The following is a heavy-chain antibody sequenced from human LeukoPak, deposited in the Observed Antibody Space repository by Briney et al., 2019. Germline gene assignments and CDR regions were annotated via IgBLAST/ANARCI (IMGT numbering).Heavy chain of an antibody. J-gene: IGHJ5*02. D-gene: IGHD2/OR15-2a*01. CDR3: VREDDVKVPAHRGDWFDP. V-gene: IGHV3-7*01. Sequence: PGESLRLSCVVSGFTFNNYWMSWVRQAPGKGLEWVANIKRDGSEKNYVDSVKGRFTISRDNAKNSLYLQMNSLRAEDTAVYYCVREDDVKVPAHRGDWFDPWGQGTLVTVSS. CDR2: IKRDGSEK. CDR1: GFTFNNYW.